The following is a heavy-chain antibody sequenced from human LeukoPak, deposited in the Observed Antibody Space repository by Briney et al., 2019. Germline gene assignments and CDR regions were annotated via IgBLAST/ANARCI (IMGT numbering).Heavy chain of an antibody. CDR3: ARESYGYAFYYYYMDV. J-gene: IGHJ6*03. CDR1: GGSISSGIYY. V-gene: IGHV4-61*02. Sequence: PSETLSLTCTVSGGSISSGIYYWSWIRQPAGKGLEWIGRTHSSGNTNYNPSLESRVTVSVDMSRNKFSLKLSSVTAADTAVYYCARESYGYAFYYYYMDVWGKGTTVTVSS. CDR2: THSSGNT. D-gene: IGHD5-18*01.